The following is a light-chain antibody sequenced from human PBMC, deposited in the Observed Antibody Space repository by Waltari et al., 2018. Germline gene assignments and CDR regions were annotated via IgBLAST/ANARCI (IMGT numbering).Light chain of an antibody. Sequence: EIVLTLSPGTLSLSPGERATLSCRASQSVSNSFLAWYQQKPGQAPRLLIYGASSRATGIPGRFSGRGSGTDFTLTISRLEPEDFTVYYCQQYGSSPETFGQGTKVEIK. V-gene: IGKV3-20*01. CDR2: GAS. CDR3: QQYGSSPET. J-gene: IGKJ1*01. CDR1: QSVSNSF.